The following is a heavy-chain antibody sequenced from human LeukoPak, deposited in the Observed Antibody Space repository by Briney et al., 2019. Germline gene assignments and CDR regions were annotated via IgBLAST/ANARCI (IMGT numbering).Heavy chain of an antibody. J-gene: IGHJ4*02. V-gene: IGHV3-48*03. Sequence: GGSLRLSCAASGFTFSSYEMNWVRQAPGKGLEWVSYISTSGNVIHYADSVKGRFTVSRDNGKNSLYLQMSSLRAEDTAIYYCARDNCAVAGTDFDYWGQGTLVTVSS. D-gene: IGHD6-19*01. CDR1: GFTFSSYE. CDR3: ARDNCAVAGTDFDY. CDR2: ISTSGNVI.